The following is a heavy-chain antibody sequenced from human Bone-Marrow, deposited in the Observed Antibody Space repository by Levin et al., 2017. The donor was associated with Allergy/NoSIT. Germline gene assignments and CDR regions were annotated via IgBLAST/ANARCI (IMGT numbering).Heavy chain of an antibody. V-gene: IGHV3-48*03. J-gene: IGHJ3*02. CDR1: GFTFRSAE. Sequence: GGSLRLSCAASGFTFRSAEMNWVRQAPGKGLEWIAYISSSAVIIHYADSLRGRFTISRDNAENSLYLQMNSLGAEDTAVYYCVRYYYGSGDSFDIWGQGTMVTVSS. CDR2: ISSSAVII. CDR3: VRYYYGSGDSFDI. D-gene: IGHD3-10*01.